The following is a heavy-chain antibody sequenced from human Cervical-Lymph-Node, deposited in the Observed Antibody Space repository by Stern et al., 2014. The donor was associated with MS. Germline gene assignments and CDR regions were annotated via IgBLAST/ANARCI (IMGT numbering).Heavy chain of an antibody. D-gene: IGHD6-19*01. J-gene: IGHJ4*02. V-gene: IGHV1-46*03. Sequence: VQLVESGAEVKKPGASVKVSCKASGYTFTSYYMHWVRQAPGQGLEWMGIINPSGGSTIYAQKFQGRVTMTRDTSTSTVYMELSSPRSEDTAVYYCARTVSSDWPHFDYWGQGTLVTVSS. CDR2: INPSGGST. CDR1: GYTFTSYY. CDR3: ARTVSSDWPHFDY.